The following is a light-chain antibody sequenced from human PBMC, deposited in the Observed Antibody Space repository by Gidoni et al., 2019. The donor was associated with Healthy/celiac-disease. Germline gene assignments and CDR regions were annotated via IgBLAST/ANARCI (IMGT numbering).Light chain of an antibody. CDR1: QSVSSY. CDR3: QQRSNWPFRVT. V-gene: IGKV3-11*01. J-gene: IGKJ4*01. CDR2: DAS. Sequence: EIVLTQSPATLSLSPGETATLSCRASQSVSSYLAWYQQKPGQAPRLLIYDASNRDTGIPARFSGSGSGTDFTLTISSLEPEDFAVYYCQQRSNWPFRVTFGGGTKVEIK.